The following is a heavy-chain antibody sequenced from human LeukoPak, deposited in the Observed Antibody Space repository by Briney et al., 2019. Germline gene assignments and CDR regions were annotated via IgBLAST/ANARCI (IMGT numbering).Heavy chain of an antibody. CDR2: INSGGNT. V-gene: IGHV3-53*01. CDR3: SRHNRGDYDLLAF. Sequence: PGGSLRLSCAASGFTVISSYLNWVRQAPGMGLEWVSIINSGGNTYYADSVKGRFTISRDNSKNTLYLQMNNLRAEDTAIYYCSRHNRGDYDLLAFWGQGTLVTVSS. D-gene: IGHD4-17*01. J-gene: IGHJ4*02. CDR1: GFTVISSY.